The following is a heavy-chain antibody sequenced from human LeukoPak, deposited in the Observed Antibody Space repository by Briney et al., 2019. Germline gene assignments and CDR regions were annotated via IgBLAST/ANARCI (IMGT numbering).Heavy chain of an antibody. D-gene: IGHD4-11*01. J-gene: IGHJ5*02. V-gene: IGHV1-18*01. CDR2: ISAHNGNT. CDR3: ASVSLQLGFVYNNFAPDWFDP. CDR1: GDSFCTTG. Sequence: ASVKVSCKASGDSFCTTGISWGRQAPGQGLERMGWISAHNGNTYYAQKFQGRVTLTTDTSTSTAYKAMRSLRSYDTALNTRASVSLQLGFVYNNFAPDWFDPWGQGTLLTVSS.